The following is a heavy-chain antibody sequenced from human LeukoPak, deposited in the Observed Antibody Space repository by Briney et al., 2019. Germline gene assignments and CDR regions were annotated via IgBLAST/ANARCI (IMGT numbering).Heavy chain of an antibody. CDR1: GGSVNSNLYY. CDR3: VRIERLPGGSGYYFHS. D-gene: IGHD6-19*01. V-gene: IGHV4-39*01. J-gene: IGHJ4*02. CDR2: FYYNGNT. Sequence: SETLSLTCTVSGGSVNSNLYYWGWIRLPPGKALEWIGVFYYNGNTYYNPSLKSRVTISVDRSKNQFSLEVTSVTATDTAVYYCVRIERLPGGSGYYFHSWGQGSLVTVSS.